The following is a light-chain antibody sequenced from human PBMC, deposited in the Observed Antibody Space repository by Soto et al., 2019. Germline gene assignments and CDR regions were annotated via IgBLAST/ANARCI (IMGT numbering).Light chain of an antibody. Sequence: EIVMTQSPATLSVSPGERATLSCRASQSVSSNLAWYQQKPGQAPRLLIYGASTRATGIPARFSSSGSGTEFTLTISSLQSEDFAVYYCQQYNNWTPAYTFGQGTKLEIK. J-gene: IGKJ2*01. CDR1: QSVSSN. V-gene: IGKV3-15*01. CDR3: QQYNNWTPAYT. CDR2: GAS.